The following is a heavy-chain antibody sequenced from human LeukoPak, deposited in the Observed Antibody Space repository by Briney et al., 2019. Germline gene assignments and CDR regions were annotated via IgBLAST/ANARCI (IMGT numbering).Heavy chain of an antibody. V-gene: IGHV3-30*03. J-gene: IGHJ6*02. CDR3: ARDGKRVTTQFYYYGIDL. Sequence: GGSLRLSCAASGFSFRSYGMHWVRQAPGKGLEWVAVISSDEINEYYADSVKGRFTISRDNAKKSVYLQMNSLRAEDAALYHCARDGKRVTTQFYYYGIDLWGQGTTVTVSS. D-gene: IGHD3-3*01. CDR1: GFSFRSYG. CDR2: ISSDEINE.